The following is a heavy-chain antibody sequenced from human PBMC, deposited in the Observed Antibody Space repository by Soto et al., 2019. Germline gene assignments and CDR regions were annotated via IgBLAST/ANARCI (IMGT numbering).Heavy chain of an antibody. V-gene: IGHV3-74*03. CDR1: GFTFRSYW. D-gene: IGHD3-22*01. CDR2: INTDGSVA. CDR3: VKGPEGIVVVITIDPMWAFDM. Sequence: PGGSLRLSCVASGFTFRSYWMHWVRQAPGKGLVWVSRINTDGSVAMYVDSVKGRFTISRDNSKNTLYLQMNSLRVEDTAVYYCVKGPEGIVVVITIDPMWAFDMWGQGTTVTVSS. J-gene: IGHJ3*02.